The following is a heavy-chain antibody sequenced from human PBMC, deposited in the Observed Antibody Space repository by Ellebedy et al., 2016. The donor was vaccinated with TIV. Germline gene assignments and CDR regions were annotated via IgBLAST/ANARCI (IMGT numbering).Heavy chain of an antibody. J-gene: IGHJ4*02. CDR1: GFIVSSNY. D-gene: IGHD3-16*02. Sequence: GESLKISXAASGFIVSSNYMAWVRQAPGKGLEWVSVIYSDGSTYFADAVKGRFTIFRDNSKNALYLQMNSLRVEDTAIYYCAGLVALDFWGQGTLVTVSS. CDR3: AGLVALDF. V-gene: IGHV3-53*01. CDR2: IYSDGST.